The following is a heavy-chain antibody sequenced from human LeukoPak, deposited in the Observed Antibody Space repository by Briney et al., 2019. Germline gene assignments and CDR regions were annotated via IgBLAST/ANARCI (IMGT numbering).Heavy chain of an antibody. Sequence: GGSLRLSCAASGFTVSSNYMSWVRQAPGKGLEWVSAISSSGKYIYYADSVKGRFTISRDNAKNSLSLQLNSLRAEDTAVYYCASRDRHDYWGQGTLVSVSS. V-gene: IGHV3-21*01. CDR1: GFTVSSNY. D-gene: IGHD2-21*01. CDR3: ASRDRHDY. CDR2: ISSSGKYI. J-gene: IGHJ4*02.